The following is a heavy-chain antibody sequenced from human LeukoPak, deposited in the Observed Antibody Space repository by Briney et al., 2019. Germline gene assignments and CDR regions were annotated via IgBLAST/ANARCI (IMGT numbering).Heavy chain of an antibody. Sequence: SETLSLTCTVSGGSISSYYWSWIRQPPGKGLEWIGYIYYSGGTNYNPSLKSRVTISVDTSKNQFSLKLSSVTAADTAVYYCARIVSLYSSGWSYYFDYWGQGTLVTVSS. V-gene: IGHV4-59*08. J-gene: IGHJ4*02. CDR2: IYYSGGT. CDR3: ARIVSLYSSGWSYYFDY. CDR1: GGSISSYY. D-gene: IGHD6-19*01.